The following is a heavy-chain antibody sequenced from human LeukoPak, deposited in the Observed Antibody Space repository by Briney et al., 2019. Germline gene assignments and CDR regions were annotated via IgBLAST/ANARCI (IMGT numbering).Heavy chain of an antibody. Sequence: PGGSLTLSSAASGFTFDEYSMHWVRQAPGKGLEWVSLITWNGGGTSYADSVKGRFTISRDNKKSSLYLQMHSLRTEDTAFYFCIKDGLQYCTSTSCYEFQSWGQGTLVTVSS. CDR1: GFTFDEYS. J-gene: IGHJ4*02. CDR3: IKDGLQYCTSTSCYEFQS. D-gene: IGHD2-2*01. V-gene: IGHV3-43*01. CDR2: ITWNGGGT.